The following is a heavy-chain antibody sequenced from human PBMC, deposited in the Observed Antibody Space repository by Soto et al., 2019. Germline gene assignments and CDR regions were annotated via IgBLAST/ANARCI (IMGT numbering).Heavy chain of an antibody. CDR3: AKDLWDSSGYYYD. CDR2: ISYDGSNK. CDR1: GFTFSSYG. Sequence: SLRLSCAASGFTFSSYGMHWVRQAPGKGLEWVAVISYDGSNKYYADSVKGRFTISRDNSKNTLYLQMNSLRAEDTAVYYCAKDLWDSSGYYYDWGQGTLVTVSS. J-gene: IGHJ4*02. D-gene: IGHD3-22*01. V-gene: IGHV3-30*18.